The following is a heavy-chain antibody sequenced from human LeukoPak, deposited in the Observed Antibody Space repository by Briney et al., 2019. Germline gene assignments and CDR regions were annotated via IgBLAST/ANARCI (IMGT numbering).Heavy chain of an antibody. CDR3: ARVRYTVGYCSSTSCYGLLDY. CDR1: GYTFTSYD. V-gene: IGHV1-8*03. D-gene: IGHD2-2*01. Sequence: GASVKVSCKASGYTFTSYDINWVRQATGQGLEWMGWMNPNSGNTGYAQKFQGRVTITRNTSISTAYMELSSLRSEDTAVYYCARVRYTVGYCSSTSCYGLLDYWGQGTLVTVSS. J-gene: IGHJ4*02. CDR2: MNPNSGNT.